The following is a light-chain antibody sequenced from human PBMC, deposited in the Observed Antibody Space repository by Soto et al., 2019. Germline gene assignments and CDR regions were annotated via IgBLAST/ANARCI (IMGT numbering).Light chain of an antibody. V-gene: IGKV3-20*01. CDR2: GAS. CDR1: QSVRSSY. Sequence: EIVLTQSPGTLSLSLGERATLSCRASQSVRSSYLAWYQQKPGQAPRLLISGASSRATGIPDRFSGSGSGADFTLTISRLEPEDFAVYYCQQYGSSPPYTFGQGTKLEIK. CDR3: QQYGSSPPYT. J-gene: IGKJ2*01.